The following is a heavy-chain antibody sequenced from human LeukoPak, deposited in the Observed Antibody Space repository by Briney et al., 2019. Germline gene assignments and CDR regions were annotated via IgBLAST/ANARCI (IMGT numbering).Heavy chain of an antibody. Sequence: GGSLRLSCVASGFTFDKAWMSWVRQSPGKGLEWVGRIKSKTGGVTTDYAAPVKGRFTISRDDSKNTLFLQMNSLKADDTAVYYCTRIRGCSAYDFNYWGQGTLVTVSS. CDR1: GFTFDKAW. V-gene: IGHV3-15*01. D-gene: IGHD5-12*01. CDR2: IKSKTGGVTT. J-gene: IGHJ4*02. CDR3: TRIRGCSAYDFNY.